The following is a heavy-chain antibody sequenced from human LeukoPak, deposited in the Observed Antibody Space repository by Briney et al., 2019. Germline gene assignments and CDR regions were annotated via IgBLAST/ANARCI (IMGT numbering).Heavy chain of an antibody. CDR2: INHSGST. D-gene: IGHD2-2*01. CDR3: AHGRSLGYCRSTSCYYYYGMDV. CDR1: GVSFSGYY. V-gene: IGHV4-34*01. J-gene: IGHJ6*02. Sequence: PSETLSLTCAVYGVSFSGYYWSWIRQPPGKGLEWIGEINHSGSTNYNPYLKSRLTISVDPSKNKFSLKLRSVTAADTDVYYCAHGRSLGYCRSTSCYYYYGMDVWGQGTTVTVSS.